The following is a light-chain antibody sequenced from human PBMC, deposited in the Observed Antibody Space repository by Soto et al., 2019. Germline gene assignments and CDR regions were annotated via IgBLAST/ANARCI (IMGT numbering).Light chain of an antibody. Sequence: QSVLTQPPSASGTPGQRVIISCSGSTFNIGSNYVYWYQQLPGMAPKLLIYKNNQRPSGVPDRFSGSKSGTSASLAISGLRSEDEADYYCAAWDDSLNGLLFGGGTKLTVL. CDR2: KNN. CDR3: AAWDDSLNGLL. J-gene: IGLJ2*01. CDR1: TFNIGSNY. V-gene: IGLV1-47*01.